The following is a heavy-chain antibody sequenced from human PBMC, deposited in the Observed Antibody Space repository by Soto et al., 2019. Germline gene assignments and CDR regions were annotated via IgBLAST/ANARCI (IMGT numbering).Heavy chain of an antibody. Sequence: AAVKVSCKASGYTFTSYGISWVRQAPGQGLEWMGWISAYNGNTNYAQKLQGSVTMTTDTSTSTAYMELSSLRSDDTAVYYCASVDCSGGSCYILGFDYWGQGTLVTVSS. V-gene: IGHV1-18*01. J-gene: IGHJ4*02. CDR1: GYTFTSYG. D-gene: IGHD2-15*01. CDR3: ASVDCSGGSCYILGFDY. CDR2: ISAYNGNT.